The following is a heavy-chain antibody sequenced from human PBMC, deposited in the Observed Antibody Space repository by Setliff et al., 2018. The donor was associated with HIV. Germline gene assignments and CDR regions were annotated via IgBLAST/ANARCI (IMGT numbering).Heavy chain of an antibody. J-gene: IGHJ5*02. D-gene: IGHD3-10*01. CDR3: ARDLAESAFIMIRGAGWFDP. CDR2: INAGYGNT. Sequence: ASVKVSCKASGYTFTSYAIHWVRQAPGQSLEWMGWINAGYGNTKYSQEFQGRVTITTDESTSTAYMELSSLRSDDTAVYFCARDLAESAFIMIRGAGWFDPWGQGTLVTVSS. V-gene: IGHV1-3*01. CDR1: GYTFTSYA.